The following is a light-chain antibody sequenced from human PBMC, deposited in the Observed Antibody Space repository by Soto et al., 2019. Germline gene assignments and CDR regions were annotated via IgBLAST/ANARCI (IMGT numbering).Light chain of an antibody. J-gene: IGKJ1*01. CDR2: KAS. V-gene: IGKV1-5*03. Sequence: QSTKAPSSMTAYVGDRVTITCRASQNVENYLAWYQQKPGKAPKLLIYKASGLESGVPSRFSGSGSGTEFTLTISSLQPDDFATYYCQQYNSYSPATFGQGTKVDNK. CDR1: QNVENY. CDR3: QQYNSYSPAT.